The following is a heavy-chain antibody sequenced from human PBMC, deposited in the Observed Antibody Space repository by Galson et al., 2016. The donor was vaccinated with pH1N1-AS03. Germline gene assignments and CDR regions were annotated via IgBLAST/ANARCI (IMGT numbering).Heavy chain of an antibody. V-gene: IGHV4-31*03. J-gene: IGHJ5*02. CDR2: IYDSGNT. Sequence: TLSLTCTVSGGSISSGNYFWNWIRQHPGKGLEWIGLIYDSGNTFYNPSLKSRVSISVDTSKNHFSLKLNSVPAADTAVYYCASVSLAYCSSTSCFRFDPWGQGTLVTVSS. CDR1: GGSISSGNYF. D-gene: IGHD2-2*01. CDR3: ASVSLAYCSSTSCFRFDP.